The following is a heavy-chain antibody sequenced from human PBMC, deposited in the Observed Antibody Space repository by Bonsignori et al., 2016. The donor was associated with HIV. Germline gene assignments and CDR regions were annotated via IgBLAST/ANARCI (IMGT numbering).Heavy chain of an antibody. CDR2: ISGSGGST. D-gene: IGHD2-8*01. J-gene: IGHJ2*01. Sequence: GESLKISCAASGFTFSSYAMSWVRQAPGKGLEWVSAISGSGGSTYYADSVKGRFTISRDNSKNTLYLQMNSLRAEDTAVYYCATNGPRVWYFDLWGRGTLVTVSS. CDR1: GFTFSSYA. CDR3: ATNGPRVWYFDL. V-gene: IGHV3-23*01.